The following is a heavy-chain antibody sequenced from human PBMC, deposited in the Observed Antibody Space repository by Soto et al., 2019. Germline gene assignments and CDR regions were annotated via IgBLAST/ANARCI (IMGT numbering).Heavy chain of an antibody. V-gene: IGHV3-33*01. D-gene: IGHD1-26*01. CDR2: IWYDGSNK. J-gene: IGHJ5*02. CDR1: GFTFSSYG. Sequence: QVQLVESGGGVVQPGRSLRLSCAASGFTFSSYGMHWVRQAPGKGLEWVAVIWYDGSNKYYADSVKGRFTISRDNSKNTLYLQMNSLRAEDTAVYYCARDRKWDWSKRGWFDPWGQGTLVTVSS. CDR3: ARDRKWDWSKRGWFDP.